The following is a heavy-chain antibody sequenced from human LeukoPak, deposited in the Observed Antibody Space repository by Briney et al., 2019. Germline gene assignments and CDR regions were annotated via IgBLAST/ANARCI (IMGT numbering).Heavy chain of an antibody. CDR3: ATDIGGNYDFWSGL. CDR1: GYTFTDYY. D-gene: IGHD3-3*01. Sequence: ASVKVSCKVSGYTFTDYYMHWVQQAPGKGLEWMGLVDPEDGETIYAEKFQGRVTITADTSTGTAYMELSSLRSEDTAVYYCATDIGGNYDFWSGLWGQGTLVTVSS. V-gene: IGHV1-69-2*01. CDR2: VDPEDGET. J-gene: IGHJ4*02.